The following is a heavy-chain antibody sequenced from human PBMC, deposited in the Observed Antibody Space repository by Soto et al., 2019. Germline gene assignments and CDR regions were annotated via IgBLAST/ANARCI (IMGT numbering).Heavy chain of an antibody. CDR2: IYYNGHT. J-gene: IGHJ4*02. Sequence: PSETLSLTCTVSSGSISTYYWSWIRQPPGKGLEWIGYIYYNGHTDYNPSLKSRVTMSVATSKNQFSLKLSSVTAADTAVYYCARVQSSYYDRAFDSWGQGIQVTVSS. CDR1: SGSISTYY. V-gene: IGHV4-59*08. D-gene: IGHD3-9*01. CDR3: ARVQSSYYDRAFDS.